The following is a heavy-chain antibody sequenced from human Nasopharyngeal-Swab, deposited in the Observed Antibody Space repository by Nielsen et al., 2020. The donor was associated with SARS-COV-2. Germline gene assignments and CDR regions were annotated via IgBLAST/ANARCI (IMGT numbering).Heavy chain of an antibody. CDR1: GYTFTSYD. CDR3: ARTDGSGSYYDFDY. V-gene: IGHV1-8*01. D-gene: IGHD3-10*01. CDR2: MNPNSGNT. Sequence: ASVKVSCKASGYTFTSYDINWVRQATGQGLEWMGWMNPNSGNTGYAQKFQGRVTMTRNTSISTAYMELCSLRSEDTAVYYCARTDGSGSYYDFDYWGQGTLVTVSS. J-gene: IGHJ4*02.